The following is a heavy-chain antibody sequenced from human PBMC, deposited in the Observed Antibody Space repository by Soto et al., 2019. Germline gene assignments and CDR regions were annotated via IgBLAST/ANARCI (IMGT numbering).Heavy chain of an antibody. D-gene: IGHD2-15*01. CDR2: ISYDGSNK. Sequence: QVQLVESGGGVVQPGRSPRLSCAASGFTFSSYAMHWVRQAPGKGLEWVAGISYDGSNKYYADSVKGRFTISRDNSKNTLYLQMNSLRAEDTAVYYCARDADCSGGSCYLSYFDYWGQGTLVTVSS. V-gene: IGHV3-30-3*01. J-gene: IGHJ4*02. CDR3: ARDADCSGGSCYLSYFDY. CDR1: GFTFSSYA.